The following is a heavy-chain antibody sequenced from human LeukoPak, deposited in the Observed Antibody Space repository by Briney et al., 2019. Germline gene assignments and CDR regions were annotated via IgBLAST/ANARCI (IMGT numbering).Heavy chain of an antibody. CDR2: VSGSGSIT. CDR3: AKGLYSSGPPFDY. CDR1: GFTFSNYA. V-gene: IGHV3-23*01. Sequence: GGPLRLSCAASGFTFSNYAMNWVRQAPGKGLEWVSTVSGSGSITYYADSVKGRFTISRDNSKNTLYLQMHSLRAEDTAVYYCAKGLYSSGPPFDYWGQGTLVTVSS. J-gene: IGHJ4*02. D-gene: IGHD6-19*01.